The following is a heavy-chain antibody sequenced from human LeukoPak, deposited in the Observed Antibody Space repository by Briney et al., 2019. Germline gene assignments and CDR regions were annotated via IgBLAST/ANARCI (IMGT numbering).Heavy chain of an antibody. V-gene: IGHV1-2*02. CDR2: INPNSGGT. D-gene: IGHD2-2*01. J-gene: IGHJ4*02. CDR3: ARDNEDIVVVPAAPTH. Sequence: ASVKVSCKASGYTFTGYYMHWVRQAPGQGLDWMGWINPNSGGTNYAQKFQGRVTMTRDTSISTAYMELSRLRSDDTAVYYCARDNEDIVVVPAAPTHWGQGTLVTVSS. CDR1: GYTFTGYY.